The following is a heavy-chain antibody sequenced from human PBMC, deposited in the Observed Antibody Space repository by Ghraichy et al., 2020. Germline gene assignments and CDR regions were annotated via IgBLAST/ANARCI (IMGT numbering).Heavy chain of an antibody. CDR3: ARLGPINSSGWYYFDY. CDR2: IYTSGST. D-gene: IGHD6-19*01. Sequence: SETLSLTCTVSGGSISSYYWSWIRQPPGKGLEWIGYIYTSGSTNYNPSLKSRVTISVDTSKNQFSLKLSSVTAADTAVYYCARLGPINSSGWYYFDYWGQGTLVTVSS. V-gene: IGHV4-4*09. J-gene: IGHJ4*02. CDR1: GGSISSYY.